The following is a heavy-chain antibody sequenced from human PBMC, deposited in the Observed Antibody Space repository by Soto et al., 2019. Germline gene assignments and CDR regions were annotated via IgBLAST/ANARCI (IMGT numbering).Heavy chain of an antibody. D-gene: IGHD6-19*01. J-gene: IGHJ5*02. CDR1: GGSFSGYY. CDR3: ARPYSSGWYSFDP. V-gene: IGHV4-34*01. Sequence: QVQLQQWGAGLLKPSETLSLTCAVYGGSFSGYYWSWIRQPPGKGLEWIGEINHSGSTNYNPSLKSRVTISVDTSKNQFSLKLSSVTPADTAVYYCARPYSSGWYSFDPWGQGTLVTVSS. CDR2: INHSGST.